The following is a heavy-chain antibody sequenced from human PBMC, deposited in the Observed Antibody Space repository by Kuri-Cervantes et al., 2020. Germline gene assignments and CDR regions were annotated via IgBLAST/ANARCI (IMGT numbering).Heavy chain of an antibody. Sequence: GESLKISCAASGFTFSSYGMHWVRQAPGKGLEWVAVIWYDGSNKYYADSVKGRFTISRDNSKNTLYLQMNSLRAEDTAVYYCAKRVGFVQVVYFDYWGQGTLVTVSS. CDR3: AKRVGFVQVVYFDY. D-gene: IGHD2-8*02. V-gene: IGHV3-33*06. J-gene: IGHJ4*02. CDR2: IWYDGSNK. CDR1: GFTFSSYG.